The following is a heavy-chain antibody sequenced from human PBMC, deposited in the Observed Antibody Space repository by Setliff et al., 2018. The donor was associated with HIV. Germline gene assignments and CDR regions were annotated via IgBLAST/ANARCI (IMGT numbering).Heavy chain of an antibody. D-gene: IGHD3-9*01. CDR3: ARLLEGPDYSSDFRYFDWFPDV. Sequence: SETLSLTCTISGVYISNYHWGWIRQPPGRGLEWIGSIHTTGSPKNNPSLQSRVSISIDMAKSLFSLELSSVTAADTAVYYCARLLEGPDYSSDFRYFDWFPDVWGQGTLGTVSS. CDR1: GVYISNYH. J-gene: IGHJ4*02. CDR2: IHTTGSP. V-gene: IGHV4-4*08.